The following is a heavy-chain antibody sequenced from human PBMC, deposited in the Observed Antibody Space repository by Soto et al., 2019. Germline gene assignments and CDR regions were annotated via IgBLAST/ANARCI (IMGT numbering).Heavy chain of an antibody. D-gene: IGHD2-2*01. J-gene: IGHJ4*02. CDR1: GFTVSSDS. CDR3: GTCRASSWFAY. V-gene: IGHV5-51*01. CDR2: IFSSDSRA. Sequence: ECLKISCPASGFTVSSDSLCLVRHIPGKGLQWMGTIFSSDSRAKYSPSFVGQVTISVDRSINTAYLQSSSLKASDTAIYYCGTCRASSWFAYRGPGTQVTVS.